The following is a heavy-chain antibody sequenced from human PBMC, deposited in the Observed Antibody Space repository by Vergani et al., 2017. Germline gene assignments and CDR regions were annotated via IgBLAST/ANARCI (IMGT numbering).Heavy chain of an antibody. D-gene: IGHD3-9*01. CDR1: GYTFSNYY. CDR2: INPSGGHT. J-gene: IGHJ4*02. V-gene: IGHV1-46*03. CDR3: ARGDYGILTGYRY. Sequence: QVQVVQSGAEVKKSGASVKVSCKTSGYTFSNYYMHWVRQAPGQGLEWMGIINPSGGHTNYAQKFQGRVTMTRDTSRSTVYMELSSLRSEDTAIYYCARGDYGILTGYRYWGQGTLVTDSA.